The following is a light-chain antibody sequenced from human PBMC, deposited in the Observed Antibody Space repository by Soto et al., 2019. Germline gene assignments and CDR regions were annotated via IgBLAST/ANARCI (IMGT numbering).Light chain of an antibody. V-gene: IGLV3-21*04. CDR3: QVYHTTSDHPGVI. CDR1: NIEDES. Sequence: SYELTQPPSLSVAPGETATITCGGNNIEDESVHWYQQRPGQAPVVVLFYDDDRPSGIPARFSGSNSGNTATLTISGVEAGDEADYYCQVYHTTSDHPGVIFGGGTKLTVL. J-gene: IGLJ2*01. CDR2: YDD.